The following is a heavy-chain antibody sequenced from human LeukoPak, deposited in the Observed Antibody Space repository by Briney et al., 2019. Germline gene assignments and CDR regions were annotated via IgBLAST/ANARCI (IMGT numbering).Heavy chain of an antibody. J-gene: IGHJ5*02. CDR1: GFTFSDYY. D-gene: IGHD3-22*01. V-gene: IGHV3-11*01. CDR2: ISGGGSTI. CDR3: ARDLGQYYDTSDNWFDP. Sequence: GGSLRLSCAASGFTFSDYYMSWIRQAPGKGLEWISYISGGGSTIYYADSVKGRFTISRDNAKNSLYLQMNSLRAEDTAVYYCARDLGQYYDTSDNWFDPWGQGTLVTVSS.